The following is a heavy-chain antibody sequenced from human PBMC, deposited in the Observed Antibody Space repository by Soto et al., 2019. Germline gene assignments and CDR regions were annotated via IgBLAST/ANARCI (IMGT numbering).Heavy chain of an antibody. J-gene: IGHJ4*02. D-gene: IGHD3-22*01. V-gene: IGHV3-23*01. CDR2: ISLSGDRT. CDR1: GFIFNKNA. Sequence: HHGGSLRLSCAASGFIFNKNAMNWVRQAPGQGLEWVSGISLSGDRTYYTESVKGRFTISRDNSKNTLNLQMNSLRAEDTAVYYCVKVYYNSSGTESGFDYWGQGTLVTVSS. CDR3: VKVYYNSSGTESGFDY.